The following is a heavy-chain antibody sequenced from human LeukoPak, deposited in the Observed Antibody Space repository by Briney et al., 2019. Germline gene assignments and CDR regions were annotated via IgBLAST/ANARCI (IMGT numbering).Heavy chain of an antibody. V-gene: IGHV3-20*04. CDR1: GFPFDDYG. Sequence: GGSLRLSCAASGFPFDDYGMTWVRHAPGKGLEWVSGINWNGGSTGYADSVKGRFTISRDNAKNSLYLQMNSLRAEDTALYYCASAGLTYGSGSYFVYWGQGTLVTVSS. J-gene: IGHJ4*02. D-gene: IGHD3-10*01. CDR3: ASAGLTYGSGSYFVY. CDR2: INWNGGST.